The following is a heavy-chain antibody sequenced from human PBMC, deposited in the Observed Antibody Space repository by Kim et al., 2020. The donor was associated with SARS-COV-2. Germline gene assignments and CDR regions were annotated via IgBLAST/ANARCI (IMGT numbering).Heavy chain of an antibody. D-gene: IGHD1-26*01. CDR1: GYTFTNYG. J-gene: IGHJ3*02. CDR3: ARDGYSGSPWDGPSRSLDI. Sequence: ASVKVSCKASGYTFTNYGISWVRQAPGQGLEWMGWISGYNGNRNYGQKVQGRVTMTIDTSTTTAYMELRSLRSDDTAVYYCARDGYSGSPWDGPSRSLDIWGQGTMVTVSS. V-gene: IGHV1-18*04. CDR2: ISGYNGNR.